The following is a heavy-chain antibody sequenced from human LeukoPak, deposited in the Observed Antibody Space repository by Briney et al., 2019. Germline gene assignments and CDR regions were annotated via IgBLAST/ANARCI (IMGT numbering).Heavy chain of an antibody. CDR1: GYTFTSYG. CDR3: AKGRHALWFGELPPDYYYYYGMDV. CDR2: ISAYNGNT. J-gene: IGHJ6*02. V-gene: IGHV1-18*01. D-gene: IGHD3-10*01. Sequence: GASVKVSCKASGYTFTSYGISWVRQAPGQGLEWMGWISAYNGNTNYAQKLQGRVTMTTDTSTSTAYMELRSLRAEDTAVYYCAKGRHALWFGELPPDYYYYYGMDVWGQGTTVTVSS.